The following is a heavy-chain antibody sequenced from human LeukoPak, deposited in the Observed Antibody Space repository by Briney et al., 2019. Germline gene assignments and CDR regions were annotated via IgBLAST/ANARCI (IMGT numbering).Heavy chain of an antibody. CDR1: GYTFTAYE. Sequence: ASVKVSCKASGYTFTAYEMHWVRQAPGQGLEYVGWINPKNGGTNSAQNFQGRVTMTWDTSVSTVYMELSRLRSDDTAVYYCAREEDCGTARCSNDHWGQGTLATVSS. V-gene: IGHV1-2*02. CDR2: INPKNGGT. J-gene: IGHJ4*02. CDR3: AREEDCGTARCSNDH. D-gene: IGHD1-1*01.